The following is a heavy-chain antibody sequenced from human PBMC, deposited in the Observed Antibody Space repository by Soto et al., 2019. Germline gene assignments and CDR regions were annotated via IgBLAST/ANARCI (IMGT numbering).Heavy chain of an antibody. CDR3: ASDNLHFFPAFHL. V-gene: IGHV3-21*01. J-gene: IGHJ5*02. CDR2: ITGTSAFT. CDR1: GFIFSDFQ. Sequence: GGSLRLSCAASGFIFSDFQLNWVRQAPGRGLEWLSSITGTSAFTHYAGSIEGRFTISRDNPNNLLFLQMDNLRPEDTAVYYCASDNLHFFPAFHLWGQGTVVT. D-gene: IGHD3-3*02.